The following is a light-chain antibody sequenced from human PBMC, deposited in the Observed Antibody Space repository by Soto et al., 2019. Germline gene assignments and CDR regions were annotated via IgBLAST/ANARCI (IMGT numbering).Light chain of an antibody. CDR2: SHN. V-gene: IGLV1-40*01. CDR1: TSNIGAGYD. CDR3: QSYDVSLGGSGV. J-gene: IGLJ3*02. Sequence: QLVLTQPPSVSGAPGQRVTISCTGSTSNIGAGYDVHWYQQLPGTAPRLLISSHNNRPSGDPDRFFGSKSGTSASLTIIGLQAEDEADYYCQSYDVSLGGSGVFGGGTKLTVL.